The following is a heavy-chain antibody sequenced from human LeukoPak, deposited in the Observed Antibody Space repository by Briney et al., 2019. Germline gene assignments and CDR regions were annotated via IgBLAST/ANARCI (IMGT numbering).Heavy chain of an antibody. Sequence: GASVKVSCKASGYTFTGYYIHWVRQAPGQGLEWMGWINPHSGGTNYAQKFQGGVTMTRDTSISTTYMELSRLKSDDTAIYYCARGGSPIFYYYMDVWGEGTTVTISS. V-gene: IGHV1-2*02. D-gene: IGHD2-2*01. CDR3: ARGGSPIFYYYMDV. CDR1: GYTFTGYY. J-gene: IGHJ6*03. CDR2: INPHSGGT.